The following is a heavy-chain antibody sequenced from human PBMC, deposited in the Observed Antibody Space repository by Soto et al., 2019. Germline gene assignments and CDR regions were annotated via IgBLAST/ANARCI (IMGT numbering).Heavy chain of an antibody. CDR1: GGTFSSYA. D-gene: IGHD2-2*01. Sequence: SVKVSCKASGGTFSSYAISWVRQAPGQGLEWMGGIIPIFGTANYAQKFQGRVTITADESTSTAYMEPSSLRSEDTAVYYCARVRTXIVVVPAALSYYYGMDVWGQGTTVTVSS. CDR3: ARVRTXIVVVPAALSYYYGMDV. V-gene: IGHV1-69*13. J-gene: IGHJ6*02. CDR2: IIPIFGTA.